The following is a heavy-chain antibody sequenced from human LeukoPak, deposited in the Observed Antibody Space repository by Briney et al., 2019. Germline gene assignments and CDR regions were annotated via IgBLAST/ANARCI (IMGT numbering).Heavy chain of an antibody. V-gene: IGHV1-18*01. CDR1: GYTFTSYG. CDR3: AREGYYDSSGAPDY. Sequence: ASVKVSCKAPGYTFTSYGISWVRQAPGQGLEWMGWISGYSGNTNYAQKFQGRVTTTTDTSTSTAYMELRSLRSDDTAVYYCAREGYYDSSGAPDYWGQGTLVTVSS. D-gene: IGHD3-22*01. CDR2: ISGYSGNT. J-gene: IGHJ4*02.